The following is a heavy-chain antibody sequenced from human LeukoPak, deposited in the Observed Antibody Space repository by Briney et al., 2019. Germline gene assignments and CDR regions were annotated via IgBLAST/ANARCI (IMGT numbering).Heavy chain of an antibody. CDR1: GYTFTGYY. CDR3: ARDEPSDC. CDR2: INPNSGGT. D-gene: IGHD1-14*01. J-gene: IGHJ4*01. V-gene: IGHV1-2*02. Sequence: ASVRVSCKASGYTFTGYYMHWVRQAPGQGLEWMGWINPNSGGTKYAQKFQARVTMTRDTSISTAYMALSPLRSDDTAVYYCARDEPSDCWSQGTLVTVSS.